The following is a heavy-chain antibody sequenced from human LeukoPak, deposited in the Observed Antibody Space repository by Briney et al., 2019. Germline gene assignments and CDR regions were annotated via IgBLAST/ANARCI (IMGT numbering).Heavy chain of an antibody. Sequence: PSETLSLTCAVYGGSFSGYYWSWIRQPPGKGLEWIGEINHSGSTNYNPSLKSRVTISVDTSKNQFSLKLSSVTAADTAVYYCARDSSSWTGVDYWGQGTLVTVSS. D-gene: IGHD6-13*01. V-gene: IGHV4-34*01. CDR1: GGSFSGYY. CDR3: ARDSSSWTGVDY. J-gene: IGHJ4*02. CDR2: INHSGST.